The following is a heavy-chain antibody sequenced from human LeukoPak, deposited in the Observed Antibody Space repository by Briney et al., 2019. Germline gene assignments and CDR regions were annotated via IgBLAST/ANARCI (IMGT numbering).Heavy chain of an antibody. D-gene: IGHD6-13*01. CDR2: INPNSGGT. CDR3: AREFVGQQLVRGWFDP. CDR1: GYTFTSYG. Sequence: ASVKVSCKASGYTFTSYGISWVRQAPGQGLEWMGWINPNSGGTNYAQKFQGRVTMTRDTSISTAYMELSRLRSDDTAVYYCAREFVGQQLVRGWFDPWGQGTLVTVSS. V-gene: IGHV1-2*02. J-gene: IGHJ5*02.